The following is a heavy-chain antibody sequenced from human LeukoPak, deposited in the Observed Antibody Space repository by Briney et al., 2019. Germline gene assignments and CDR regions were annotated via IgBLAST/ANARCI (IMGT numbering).Heavy chain of an antibody. CDR1: GFLLSTSGMC. CDR3: VVGVRDSCGLSH. Sequence: SGPTLVNPTQTLTLTCTFSGFLLSTSGMCVSWIRQPPGKALEWLARIDWDDDKYYSTSLKTRLTISKDTSKNQVVLTLTNMEPVDTATYYCVVGVRDSCGLSHWCQGTLVTVTS. J-gene: IGHJ4*02. CDR2: IDWDDDK. V-gene: IGHV2-70*11. D-gene: IGHD2-15*01.